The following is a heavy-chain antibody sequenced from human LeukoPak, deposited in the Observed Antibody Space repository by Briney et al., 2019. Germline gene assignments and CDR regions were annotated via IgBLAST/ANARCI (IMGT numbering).Heavy chain of an antibody. J-gene: IGHJ4*02. Sequence: SETMSLPCTVSGGSISSSSYYWGWIRQPPGKGLEWIGSIYYSGSTYYNPSLKSRVTISVDTSKNQFSLKLSSVTAADTAVYYCATYSYSQRYFDYWGQGTLVTVSS. V-gene: IGHV4-39*01. D-gene: IGHD5-18*01. CDR3: ATYSYSQRYFDY. CDR1: GGSISSSSYY. CDR2: IYYSGST.